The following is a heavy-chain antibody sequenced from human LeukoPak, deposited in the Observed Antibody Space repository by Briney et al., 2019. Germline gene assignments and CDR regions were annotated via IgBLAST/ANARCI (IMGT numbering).Heavy chain of an antibody. D-gene: IGHD3-3*01. CDR2: INPSGGST. J-gene: IGHJ6*03. Sequence: GASVKVSCKASGYTFTSYYMHWVRQAPGQGLEWMGIINPSGGSTSYAQKFQGRVTMTRDMSTSTVYMELSSLRSEDTAVYYCARDKGITIWPQKTYYYMDVWGKGTTVTVSS. V-gene: IGHV1-46*01. CDR3: ARDKGITIWPQKTYYYMDV. CDR1: GYTFTSYY.